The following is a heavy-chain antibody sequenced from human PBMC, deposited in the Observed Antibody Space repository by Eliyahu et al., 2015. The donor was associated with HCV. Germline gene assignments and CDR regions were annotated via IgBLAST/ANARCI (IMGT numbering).Heavy chain of an antibody. D-gene: IGHD3-9*01. Sequence: QVQLQESGPGLVKPSETLSLTCTVSGGSVSSSSNYWSWIRQPPGKGLEWIGYVYYSGSTNYNPSLKSRVTISVDTSMNQFSLKLSSVTAADTATYYCARDPMYYDFLTGSNLQSAFDIWGQGTTVTVSS. CDR3: ARDPMYYDFLTGSNLQSAFDI. CDR1: GGSVSSSSNY. J-gene: IGHJ3*02. CDR2: VYYSGST. V-gene: IGHV4-61*01.